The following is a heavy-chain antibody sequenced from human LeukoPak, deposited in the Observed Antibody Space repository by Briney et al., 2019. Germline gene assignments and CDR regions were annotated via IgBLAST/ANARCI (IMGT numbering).Heavy chain of an antibody. D-gene: IGHD6-19*01. J-gene: IGHJ4*02. CDR2: ISSSGST. CDR3: ARYAVAGSNLYFDY. CDR1: GGSIDTYY. Sequence: SETLSLICTVSGGSIDTYYWSWIRQPAGKGLEWVGRISSSGSTNYNPSLTSRVTMSVDTYNNQFSLKVTSVTAADTAVYYCARYAVAGSNLYFDYWGQGTLVTVSS. V-gene: IGHV4-4*07.